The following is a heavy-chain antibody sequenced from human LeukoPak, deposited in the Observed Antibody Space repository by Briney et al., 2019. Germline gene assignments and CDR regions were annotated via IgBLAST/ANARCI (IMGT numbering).Heavy chain of an antibody. Sequence: SETLSLTCDVHGGSFSGYYWSWIRPPPGKGLEWIGEINHSGSTNYNPSLKSRATISVDTSKNQFSLKLSSVTAADTAVYYCARVYGDYVDAFDIWGQGTMVTVSS. CDR3: ARVYGDYVDAFDI. J-gene: IGHJ3*02. V-gene: IGHV4-34*01. D-gene: IGHD4-17*01. CDR2: INHSGST. CDR1: GGSFSGYY.